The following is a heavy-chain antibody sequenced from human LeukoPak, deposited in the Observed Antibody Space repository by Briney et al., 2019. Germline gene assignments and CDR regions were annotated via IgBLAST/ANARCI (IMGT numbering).Heavy chain of an antibody. CDR2: ISGSGGTT. V-gene: IGHV3-23*01. CDR1: GITLSNYG. CDR3: AKRGVVIRVILVGFHKEAYYFDS. D-gene: IGHD3-22*01. J-gene: IGHJ4*02. Sequence: GGSLRLSCAVSGITLSNYGMSWVRQAPGKGLEWVAGISGSGGTTIYADSVKGRFTISRDNPKNTLFLHMNSLRAEDTAVYFCAKRGVVIRVILVGFHKEAYYFDSWGQGALVTVSS.